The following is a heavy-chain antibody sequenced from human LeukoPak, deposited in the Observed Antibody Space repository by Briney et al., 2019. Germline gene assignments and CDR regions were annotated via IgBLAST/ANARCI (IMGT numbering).Heavy chain of an antibody. CDR3: AKVSGGGLYYDGMDV. D-gene: IGHD1-14*01. CDR1: GFTFSSYA. Sequence: GGSLRLSCAASGFTFSSYAMSWVRQAPGKGLEWVSAISGSGGSTYYADSVKGRFAISRDNSKNTLYLQMNSLRAEDTAVYYCAKVSGGGLYYDGMDVWGQGTTVTVSS. CDR2: ISGSGGST. V-gene: IGHV3-23*01. J-gene: IGHJ6*02.